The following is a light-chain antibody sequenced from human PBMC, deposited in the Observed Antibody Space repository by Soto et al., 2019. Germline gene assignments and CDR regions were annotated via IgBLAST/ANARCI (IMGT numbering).Light chain of an antibody. V-gene: IGKV1-39*01. Sequence: DIQMTQSPSSLSASVGDRVTITCRASQRISTYLNWYQQKPGKAPNLLIYATSSLQSGVPSRFSGSGSGTDFTLTITSLQPEDFATYFCQQSYSLPYTFGQGTKLEI. CDR2: ATS. CDR1: QRISTY. CDR3: QQSYSLPYT. J-gene: IGKJ2*01.